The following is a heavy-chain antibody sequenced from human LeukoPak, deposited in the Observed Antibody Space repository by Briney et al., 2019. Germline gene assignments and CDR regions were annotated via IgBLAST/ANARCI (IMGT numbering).Heavy chain of an antibody. D-gene: IGHD3-10*01. CDR1: GYTFTSYD. J-gene: IGHJ3*02. V-gene: IGHV1-69*13. CDR3: ARVGYYYGSGSYYNGDDAFDI. CDR2: IIPIFGTA. Sequence: WASVKVSCKASGYTFTSYDINWVRQAPGQGLEWMGGIIPIFGTANYAQKFQGRVTITADESTSTAYMELSSLRSEDTAVYYCARVGYYYGSGSYYNGDDAFDIWGQGTMVTVSS.